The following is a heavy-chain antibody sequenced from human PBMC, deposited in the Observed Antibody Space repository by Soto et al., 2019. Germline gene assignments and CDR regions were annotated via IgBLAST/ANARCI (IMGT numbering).Heavy chain of an antibody. J-gene: IGHJ6*02. D-gene: IGHD6-19*01. Sequence: QVQLQQWGAGVLKASETLSLTCAVVGDSLRGQSWNWIRQSPGKGLEWIGEIDQSGGTNYNPSLKSRAIISDDTPKNQFSLTLTSVTAADTAVYYCAREDSYGWSGESLDVWGQGTTVTVSS. CDR2: IDQSGGT. CDR3: AREDSYGWSGESLDV. V-gene: IGHV4-34*01. CDR1: GDSLRGQS.